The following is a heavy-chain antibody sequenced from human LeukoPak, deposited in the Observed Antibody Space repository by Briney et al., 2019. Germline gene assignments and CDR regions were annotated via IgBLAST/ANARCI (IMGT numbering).Heavy chain of an antibody. CDR1: GYTFTGYY. J-gene: IGHJ4*02. V-gene: IGHV1-2*02. CDR3: ARDSYCSSTSCYNDY. Sequence: ASVKVSCKASGYTFTGYYMHWARQAPGQGLEWMGWINPNSGGTNYAQKFQGRVTMTRDTSISTAYMELSRLRSDDTAVYYCARDSYCSSTSCYNDYWGQGTLVTVSS. CDR2: INPNSGGT. D-gene: IGHD2-2*02.